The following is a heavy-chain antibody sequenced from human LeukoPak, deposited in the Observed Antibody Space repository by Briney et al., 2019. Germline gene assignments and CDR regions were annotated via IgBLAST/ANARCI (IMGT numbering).Heavy chain of an antibody. D-gene: IGHD1-1*01. CDR3: ASLTGTSPVEYYGMDV. CDR2: INAGNGNT. V-gene: IGHV1-3*01. Sequence: GASVKVSCKTSGYTFTNYAMQWVRQAPGQRLEWMGWINAGNGNTKYSQKFQGRVTITRDTSASTAYMELSSLRSEDTAVYYCASLTGTSPVEYYGMDVWGQGTTVTVSS. J-gene: IGHJ6*02. CDR1: GYTFTNYA.